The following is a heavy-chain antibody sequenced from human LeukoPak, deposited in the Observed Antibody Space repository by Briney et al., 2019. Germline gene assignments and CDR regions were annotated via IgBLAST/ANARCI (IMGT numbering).Heavy chain of an antibody. CDR3: ARDPRFLEWGNYYYYGMDV. CDR2: IKQDGSEK. CDR1: GFTFSSYW. D-gene: IGHD3-3*01. Sequence: GGSLRLSCAASGFTFSSYWTSWVRQAPGKGLEWVANIKQDGSEKYYVDSVKGRFTISRDNAKNSLYLQMNSLRAEDTAVYYCARDPRFLEWGNYYYYGMDVWGQGTTVTVSS. V-gene: IGHV3-7*01. J-gene: IGHJ6*02.